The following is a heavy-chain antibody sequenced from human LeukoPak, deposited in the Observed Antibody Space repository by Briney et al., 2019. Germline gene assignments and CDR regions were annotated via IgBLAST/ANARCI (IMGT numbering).Heavy chain of an antibody. V-gene: IGHV1-18*01. CDR2: ISAYNGNT. CDR1: GYTFTSYG. J-gene: IGHJ6*03. CDR3: ARAPYLPYYYYYMDV. Sequence: GASVKVSCKASGYTFTSYGISWVRQAPGQGLEWMGWISAYNGNTNYAQKFQGRVTITADKSTSTAYMELSSLRSEDTAVYYCARAPYLPYYYYYMDVWGKGTTATVSS.